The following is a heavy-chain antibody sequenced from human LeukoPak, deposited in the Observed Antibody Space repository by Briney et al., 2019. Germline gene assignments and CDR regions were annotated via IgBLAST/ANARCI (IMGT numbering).Heavy chain of an antibody. D-gene: IGHD3-10*01. CDR3: ARGRLLWFGESNGFDY. Sequence: SETLSLTCAVYGGSFSGYYWSWIRQPPGKGLEWIGEINHSGSTNYNPSLKSRATISVDTSKNQFSLKLSSVTAADTAVYYCARGRLLWFGESNGFDYWGQGTLVTVSS. J-gene: IGHJ4*02. CDR1: GGSFSGYY. CDR2: INHSGST. V-gene: IGHV4-34*01.